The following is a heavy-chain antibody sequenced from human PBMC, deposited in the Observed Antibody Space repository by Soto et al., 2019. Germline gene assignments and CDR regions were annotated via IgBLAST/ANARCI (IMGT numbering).Heavy chain of an antibody. CDR2: IIPIFGTA. D-gene: IGHD1-26*01. CDR3: ASAGREVGATIGTLSY. V-gene: IGHV1-69*01. CDR1: GGTFSRYA. Sequence: QVQLVQSGAEVKKPGSSVKVSCKASGGTFSRYAISWVRQAPGQGLEWMGGIIPIFGTANYAQKVQGRVTITEDESTSTSYMELRRLRSQDTSVYYCASAGREVGATIGTLSYWGQGTLVTVSS. J-gene: IGHJ4*02.